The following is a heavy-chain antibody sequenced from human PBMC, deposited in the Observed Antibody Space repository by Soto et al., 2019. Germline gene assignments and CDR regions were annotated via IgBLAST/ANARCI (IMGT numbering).Heavy chain of an antibody. CDR2: IYTSGST. CDR3: AREAIAVAGPGDFDY. V-gene: IGHV4-4*07. J-gene: IGHJ4*02. Sequence: PSETLSRTCTVSGGSISRYYWSGMRQPAGKGLEWIGRIYTSGSTNYNPSLKSRVTMSVDTSKNQFSLKLSSVTAADTAVYYCAREAIAVAGPGDFDYWGQGTLVTVSS. CDR1: GGSISRYY. D-gene: IGHD6-19*01.